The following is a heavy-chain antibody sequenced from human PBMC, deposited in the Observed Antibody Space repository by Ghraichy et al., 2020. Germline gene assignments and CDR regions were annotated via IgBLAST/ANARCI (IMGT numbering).Heavy chain of an antibody. CDR2: MYSGGST. D-gene: IGHD2-2*01. V-gene: IGHV3-66*01. Sequence: GGSLRLSCAASGFTVSSNYMSWVRQAPGKGLEWVSVMYSGGSTYYADSVKGRFTISRDNSKNTLYLQMNSLRAEDTAVYYCAREVIVVVPAAKGYYYYGMGFWGQGTPVTVSS. J-gene: IGHJ6*02. CDR1: GFTVSSNY. CDR3: AREVIVVVPAAKGYYYYGMGF.